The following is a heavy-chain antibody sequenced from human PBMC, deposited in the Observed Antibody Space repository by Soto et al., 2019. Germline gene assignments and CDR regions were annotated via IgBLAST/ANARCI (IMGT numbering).Heavy chain of an antibody. V-gene: IGHV1-18*01. Sequence: GASVKVSCKASGYTFTSYGISWVRQSPGQGLEWMGWISAYNGNTNYAQKLQGRVTMTTDTSTSTAYMELRSLRSDDTAVYYCARDPGLSRSGWSFDYWGQGTLVTVSS. CDR1: GYTFTSYG. CDR2: ISAYNGNT. CDR3: ARDPGLSRSGWSFDY. D-gene: IGHD6-19*01. J-gene: IGHJ4*02.